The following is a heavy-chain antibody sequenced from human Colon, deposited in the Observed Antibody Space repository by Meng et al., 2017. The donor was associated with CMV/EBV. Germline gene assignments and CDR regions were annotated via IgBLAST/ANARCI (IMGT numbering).Heavy chain of an antibody. D-gene: IGHD2-2*01. CDR1: GFTFSDYY. CDR2: ISSSGSTI. J-gene: IGHJ3*02. V-gene: IGHV3-11*04. CDR3: ARGRDIVVVPAARTDAFDI. Sequence: SCAASGFTFSDYYMSWIRQAPGKGLEWVSYISSSGSTIYYADSVKGRFTISRDNAKNSLYLQMNSLRAEDTAVYYCARGRDIVVVPAARTDAFDIWGQGTMVTVSS.